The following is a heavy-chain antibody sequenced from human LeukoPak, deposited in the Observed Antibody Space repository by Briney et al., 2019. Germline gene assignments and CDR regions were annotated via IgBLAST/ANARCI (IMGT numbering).Heavy chain of an antibody. CDR2: IYPGDSDT. V-gene: IGHV5-51*04. D-gene: IGHD2-15*01. CDR3: ALNPRGYCSGGRCYIGY. Sequence: GESLKIACKGSGYSFTNYWIGWVRQMPGKGLELMGIIYPGDSDTRYSPSFQGQVTLSADKPISTAYLQWSSLKASDTAMYYCALNPRGYCSGGRCYIGYWGQGTLVTVSS. CDR1: GYSFTNYW. J-gene: IGHJ4*02.